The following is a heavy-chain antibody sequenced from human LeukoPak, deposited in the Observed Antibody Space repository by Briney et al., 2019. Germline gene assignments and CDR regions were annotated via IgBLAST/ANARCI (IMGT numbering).Heavy chain of an antibody. Sequence: GGSLRLSXAASGFTFDDYAMHWVRQAPGKGLEWVSLISGDGGSTYYADSVKGRFTISRDNSKNSLYLQMNSLRTEDTALYYCAKTHRAMVTFAAFDIWGQGTMVTVSS. CDR2: ISGDGGST. D-gene: IGHD5-18*01. J-gene: IGHJ3*02. CDR1: GFTFDDYA. CDR3: AKTHRAMVTFAAFDI. V-gene: IGHV3-43*02.